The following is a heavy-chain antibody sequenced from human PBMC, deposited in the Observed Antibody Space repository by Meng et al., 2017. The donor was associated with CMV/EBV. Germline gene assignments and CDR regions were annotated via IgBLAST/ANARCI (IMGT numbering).Heavy chain of an antibody. CDR3: AKDAPSYGVSPSYYYYGMDV. CDR1: GFSFSGHW. V-gene: IGHV3-30*02. Sequence: GESLKISCITSGFSFSGHWMSWVRQAPGKGLEWVAFIRYDGSNRYYADSVKGRFTIYRDNSKNTLYLQMNSLRPEDTAVYYCAKDAPSYGVSPSYYYYGMDVWGQGTTVTVSS. CDR2: IRYDGSNR. J-gene: IGHJ6*02. D-gene: IGHD4-17*01.